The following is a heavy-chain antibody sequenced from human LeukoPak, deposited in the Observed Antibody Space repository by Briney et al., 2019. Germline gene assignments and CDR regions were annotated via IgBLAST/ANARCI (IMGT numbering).Heavy chain of an antibody. CDR2: IYYSGNT. CDR3: ASRVRWNYYFDD. V-gene: IGHV4-39*01. J-gene: IGHJ4*02. D-gene: IGHD1-1*01. CDR1: GGSIGSSSYY. Sequence: SETLSLTCNVSGGSIGSSSYYWGWIRQPPGEGLEWIGSIYYSGNTYYNPSLKSRVTISVDTSKNQFSLKLSSVTAADTAIYYFASRVRWNYYFDDWGQGSLVTVSA.